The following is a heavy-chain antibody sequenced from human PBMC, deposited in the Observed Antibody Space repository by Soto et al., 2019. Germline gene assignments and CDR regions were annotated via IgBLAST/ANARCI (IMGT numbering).Heavy chain of an antibody. J-gene: IGHJ4*02. CDR1: GGTFSSYA. Sequence: QVQLVQSGAEVKKPGSSVKVSCKASGGTFSSYAISWVRQAPGQGLEWMGGIIPIFGTANYAQKFQGRVTITEDDSTSTAYMELSSLRSEDPAVYYCARDRGWNDAKKVFDYWGQGTLVTVSS. D-gene: IGHD1-1*01. V-gene: IGHV1-69*01. CDR3: ARDRGWNDAKKVFDY. CDR2: IIPIFGTA.